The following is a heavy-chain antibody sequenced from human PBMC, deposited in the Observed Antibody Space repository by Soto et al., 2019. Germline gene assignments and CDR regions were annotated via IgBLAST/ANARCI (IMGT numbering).Heavy chain of an antibody. CDR2: INAGNGNT. J-gene: IGHJ4*02. Sequence: ASVKVSCKASGYTFTIYAMHLVRQAPGQRLEWMGWINAGNGNTKYSQKFQGRVTITRDTSASTAYMELSSLRSEDTAVYYCARGSGYYYWDDYWGQGTLVTVS. CDR3: ARGSGYYYWDDY. V-gene: IGHV1-3*01. D-gene: IGHD3-22*01. CDR1: GYTFTIYA.